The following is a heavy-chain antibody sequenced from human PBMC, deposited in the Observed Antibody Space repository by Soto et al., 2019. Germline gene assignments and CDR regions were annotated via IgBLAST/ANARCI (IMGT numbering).Heavy chain of an antibody. CDR2: INRSGST. CDR1: WGKFRDYY. D-gene: IGHD5-12*01. J-gene: IGHJ4*02. CDR3: ARGGSLRDFDY. V-gene: IGHV4-34*01. Sequence: LETLPLTCGVYWGKFRDYYWSWIRQPPGKGLEWIGEINRSGSTNHNPSLKSRVTMSVDTSKNQFSLKLSSMTAADTAVYYCARGGSLRDFDYWGQGTVVTVSS.